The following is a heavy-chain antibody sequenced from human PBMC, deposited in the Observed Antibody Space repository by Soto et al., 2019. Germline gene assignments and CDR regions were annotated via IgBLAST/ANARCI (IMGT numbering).Heavy chain of an antibody. J-gene: IGHJ4*02. CDR1: GYTFTSYD. CDR2: MNPNSGNT. CDR3: AREGKDYYGSGSTRLGDY. V-gene: IGHV1-8*01. D-gene: IGHD3-10*01. Sequence: QVQLVQSGAEVKKPGASVKVSCKASGYTFTSYDINWVRQATGQGLEWMGWMNPNSGNTGYAQKFQGRVTMTRNTSISTAYMELSSLRSEDTAVYYCAREGKDYYGSGSTRLGDYWGQGTLVTVSS.